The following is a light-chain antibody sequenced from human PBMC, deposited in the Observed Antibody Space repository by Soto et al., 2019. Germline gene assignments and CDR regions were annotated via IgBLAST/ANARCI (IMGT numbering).Light chain of an antibody. CDR2: EVT. V-gene: IGLV2-18*02. CDR1: SSDIGSYNR. J-gene: IGLJ2*01. CDR3: SSYTTSITVI. Sequence: QSALTQPPSVSGSPGQSVTISCTGTSSDIGSYNRVSWYQQPPGTAPKLIIYEVTNRPSGVPDRFSGSKSGNTASLTISGLKAEDEADYYCSSYTTSITVIFGGGTKLTVL.